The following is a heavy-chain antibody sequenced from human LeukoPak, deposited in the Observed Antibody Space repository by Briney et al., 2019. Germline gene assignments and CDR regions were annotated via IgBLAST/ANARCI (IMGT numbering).Heavy chain of an antibody. D-gene: IGHD6-19*01. J-gene: IGHJ4*02. Sequence: GGSLRLSCAASGFTFITYSMTWVRQAPGRGLEWVSAITGSGAFTDYADSVKGRFTISRDNPKNALYLQMNSLRAEDTAVYYCAKRSAESSGYFDYWGQGTLVTVSS. CDR2: ITGSGAFT. CDR3: AKRSAESSGYFDY. CDR1: GFTFITYS. V-gene: IGHV3-23*01.